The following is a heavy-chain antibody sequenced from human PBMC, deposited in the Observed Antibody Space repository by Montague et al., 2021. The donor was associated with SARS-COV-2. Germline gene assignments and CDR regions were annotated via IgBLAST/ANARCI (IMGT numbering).Heavy chain of an antibody. D-gene: IGHD3-16*01. CDR2: IFYFGDV. CDR3: ARVGKYLGFY. J-gene: IGHJ4*02. CDR1: GDSVSSGRYF. Sequence: SETLSLTCTVSGDSVSSGRYFWTWVRQAPGKGLEWIGYIFYFGDVSYNPSLRRRVTISVDTSNNQFSLRLSSVTAADTAKYYCARVGKYLGFYWSQGTLVTVSS. V-gene: IGHV4-61*01.